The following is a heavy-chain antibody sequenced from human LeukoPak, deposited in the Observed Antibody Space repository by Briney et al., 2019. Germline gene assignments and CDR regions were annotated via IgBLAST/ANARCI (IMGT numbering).Heavy chain of an antibody. J-gene: IGHJ4*02. CDR2: IYPGDPDT. CDR1: GYSFTNYW. Sequence: GESLKISCKGSGYSFTNYWIGWVRQMPEKGLEWMGIIYPGDPDTIYNPSFQGQVTMSADKSISTAYLQWSSLKASDTAMYYCARPHGAYRTGERHFDYWGQGTLVTVSS. V-gene: IGHV5-51*01. CDR3: ARPHGAYRTGERHFDY. D-gene: IGHD4/OR15-4a*01.